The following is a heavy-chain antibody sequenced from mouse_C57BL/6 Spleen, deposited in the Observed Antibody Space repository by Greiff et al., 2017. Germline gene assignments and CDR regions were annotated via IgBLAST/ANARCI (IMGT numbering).Heavy chain of an antibody. J-gene: IGHJ1*03. CDR1: GYSITSGYY. D-gene: IGHD4-1*01. Sequence: VQLKASGPGLVKPSQSLSLTCSVTGYSITSGYYWNWIRQFPGNKLEWMGYISYDGSNNYNPSLQNRISITRDTSKNQFFLKLNSVTTDYTATYYCARALLLGFDVWGTGTTVTVSS. CDR2: ISYDGSN. CDR3: ARALLLGFDV. V-gene: IGHV3-6*01.